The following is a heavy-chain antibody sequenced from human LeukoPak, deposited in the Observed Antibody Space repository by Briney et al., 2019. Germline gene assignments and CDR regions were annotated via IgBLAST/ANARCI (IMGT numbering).Heavy chain of an antibody. CDR1: GGTFSSYA. CDR3: ARGPPIHCSSTSCRTNWFDP. V-gene: IGHV1-69*13. Sequence: SVKVSCKASGGTFSSYAISWVRQAPGQGLEWMGGIIPISGTANYAQKFQGRVTITADESTSTAYMELSSLRSEDTAVYYCARGPPIHCSSTSCRTNWFDPWGRGTLVTVSS. D-gene: IGHD2-2*01. CDR2: IIPISGTA. J-gene: IGHJ5*02.